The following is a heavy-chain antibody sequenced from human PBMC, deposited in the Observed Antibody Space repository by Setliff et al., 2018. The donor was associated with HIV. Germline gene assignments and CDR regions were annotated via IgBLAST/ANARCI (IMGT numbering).Heavy chain of an antibody. V-gene: IGHV4-4*02. J-gene: IGHJ4*02. CDR3: TTAGHGSLDFDY. Sequence: SETLSLTCAVSGGSISSDNWWSWVRQSPGKGLEWIAEIHHTGGTNFNPSLKSRVIISVDKSKNKFSLNLSFVTAADTAMYYCTTAGHGSLDFDYWGQGTLVTVSS. CDR2: IHHTGGT. D-gene: IGHD1-1*01. CDR1: GGSISSDNW.